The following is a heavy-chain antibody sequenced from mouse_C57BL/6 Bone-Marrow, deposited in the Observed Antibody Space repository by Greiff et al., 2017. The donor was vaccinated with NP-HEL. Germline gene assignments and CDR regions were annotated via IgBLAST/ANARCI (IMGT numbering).Heavy chain of an antibody. J-gene: IGHJ3*01. CDR1: GSPFTSSG. V-gene: IGHV1-81*01. Sequence: QVQLKQSGAELARPGAPVKFSCKASGSPFTSSGLSWVKQRTGQGLEWIGVIYPRSGNIYYNEKFKGKATLSADKSSSTAYMELLSLTSEDSAVYYCARAHYYVCSDVAYWCRGTMVTVSA. CDR2: IYPRSGNI. CDR3: ARAHYYVCSDVAY. D-gene: IGHD1-1*01.